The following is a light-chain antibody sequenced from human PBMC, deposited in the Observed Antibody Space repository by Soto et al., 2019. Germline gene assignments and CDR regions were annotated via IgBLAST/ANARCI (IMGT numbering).Light chain of an antibody. J-gene: IGLJ2*01. CDR3: WSYAGSVV. Sequence: QSALTQPASVSGSPGQSITISCTGTSSDVGSYNLVSWYQQHPGKAPKLMIYEGSKRRSGVSNRFSGSKSGNTASLTISGLQAEDEADYYCWSYAGSVVFGGGTKLTVL. CDR1: SSDVGSYNL. CDR2: EGS. V-gene: IGLV2-23*01.